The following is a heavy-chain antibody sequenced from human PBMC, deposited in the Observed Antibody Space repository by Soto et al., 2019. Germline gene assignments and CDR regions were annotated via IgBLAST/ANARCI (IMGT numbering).Heavy chain of an antibody. CDR1: GFTFSSYA. CDR3: AKSVQIPGYYDSSGYYFDY. D-gene: IGHD3-22*01. Sequence: GGSLRLSCAASGFTFSSYAMSWVRQAPGKGLEWVSAISGSGGSTYYADSVKGRFTISRDNSKNTLYLQMNSLRAEDTAVYYCAKSVQIPGYYDSSGYYFDYWGQGTLVTVSS. V-gene: IGHV3-23*01. J-gene: IGHJ4*02. CDR2: ISGSGGST.